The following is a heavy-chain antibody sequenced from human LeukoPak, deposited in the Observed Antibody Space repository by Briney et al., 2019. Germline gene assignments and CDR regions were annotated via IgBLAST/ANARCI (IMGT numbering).Heavy chain of an antibody. J-gene: IGHJ3*02. Sequence: PGGSLRLSCAASGFTFSSYSMNWVRQAPGKGLEWVSYISSSSSTIYYADSVKGRFTISRDNAKNSLYLQMNSLRAEDTAVYYCARTYDFGRGPPGDAFDNWGPGTLVTVSS. CDR3: ARTYDFGRGPPGDAFDN. V-gene: IGHV3-48*01. D-gene: IGHD3-3*01. CDR2: ISSSSSTI. CDR1: GFTFSSYS.